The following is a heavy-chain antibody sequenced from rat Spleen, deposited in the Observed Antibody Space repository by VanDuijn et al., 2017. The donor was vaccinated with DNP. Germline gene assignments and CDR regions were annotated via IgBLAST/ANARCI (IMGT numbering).Heavy chain of an antibody. J-gene: IGHJ4*01. Sequence: EVQVLESGGGLVQPGNSLKLSCATSGFTFSTAWMYWYRQFPEKRLEWVARIKAKSNNNATDYTESVKGRFTISRDDSKSSIYLQMNNLKEEKTAIYYCAWRYYDGTSYVMDAWGQGTSVTVSS. CDR3: AWRYYDGTSYVMDA. V-gene: IGHV6-6*01. D-gene: IGHD1-12*02. CDR1: GFTFSTAW. CDR2: IKAKSNNNAT.